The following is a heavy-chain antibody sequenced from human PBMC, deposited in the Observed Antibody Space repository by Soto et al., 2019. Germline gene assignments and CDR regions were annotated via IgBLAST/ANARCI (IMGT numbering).Heavy chain of an antibody. CDR3: ARVSTYYFDSSGSYTSDY. CDR1: GASVGSGSFY. Sequence: SETLSLTCTVSGASVGSGSFYWSWIRQPPGKGLEWIGYVFFSGSTNYNPSLKSRVTISIDTSKNQFSLKLISVTAAYTAVYYCARVSTYYFDSSGSYTSDYWGQGTLVTVSS. V-gene: IGHV4-61*01. D-gene: IGHD3-22*01. CDR2: VFFSGST. J-gene: IGHJ4*02.